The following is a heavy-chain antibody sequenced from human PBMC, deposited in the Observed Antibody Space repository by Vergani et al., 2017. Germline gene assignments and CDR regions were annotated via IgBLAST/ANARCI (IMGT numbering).Heavy chain of an antibody. CDR2: IHTSGST. Sequence: QVQLQESGPGLVKPSQTLSLTCTVSGGSINSHNYYWSWIRQPAGKGLEWIGRIHTSGSTNYNPSLKSRVTMSEDTSKNQFSLHLTSVTAADTAVYFCARGSCLGGSCYKPLLDYWGQGILVTVSS. D-gene: IGHD2-15*01. CDR3: ARGSCLGGSCYKPLLDY. CDR1: GGSINSHNYY. V-gene: IGHV4-61*02. J-gene: IGHJ4*02.